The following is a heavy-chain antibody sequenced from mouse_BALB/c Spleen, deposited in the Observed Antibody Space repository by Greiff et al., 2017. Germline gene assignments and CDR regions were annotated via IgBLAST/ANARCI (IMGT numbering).Heavy chain of an antibody. J-gene: IGHJ3*01. V-gene: IGHV14-4*02. D-gene: IGHD4-1*01. CDR2: IDPENGDT. CDR3: NAKLGRDFAY. Sequence: VQLQQSGAELVRPGASVKLSCTASGFNFTDYYMHWVKQRPEQGLEWIGWIDPENGDTDYAPKFQGKATMTADKSSSTAYLQLSSLTSEDAAVYYCNAKLGRDFAYWGQGTLVTVSA. CDR1: GFNFTDYY.